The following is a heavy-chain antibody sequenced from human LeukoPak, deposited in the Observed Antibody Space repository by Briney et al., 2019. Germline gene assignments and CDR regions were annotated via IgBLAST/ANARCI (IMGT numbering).Heavy chain of an antibody. CDR2: ISASGGST. D-gene: IGHD3-10*01. J-gene: IGHJ6*03. CDR1: GFTLSSYA. Sequence: GGSLRLSCAASGFTLSSYAMSWVRQASGKGLEWVSSISASGGSTNYADSVKGRFTISRDNSKNTVYLQMNSLGAEDTAVYYCAKVMKGSERLTMVRGVIIKTAGLYYMDVWGKGTTVTVSS. CDR3: AKVMKGSERLTMVRGVIIKTAGLYYMDV. V-gene: IGHV3-23*01.